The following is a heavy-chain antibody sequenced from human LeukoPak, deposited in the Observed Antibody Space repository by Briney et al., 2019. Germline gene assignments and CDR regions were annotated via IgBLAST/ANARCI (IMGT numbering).Heavy chain of an antibody. D-gene: IGHD1-14*01. CDR1: GFTFSTYW. Sequence: GGSLRLSCAASGFTFSTYWMSWVRQPPGKGLEWVAHIKQDGSDKFYVDSVKGRFTISRDNANNSLYVQMHNLKVEDTAVYYCARGGALGIFDFWGQGTLVTVSS. V-gene: IGHV3-7*01. CDR2: IKQDGSDK. CDR3: ARGGALGIFDF. J-gene: IGHJ4*02.